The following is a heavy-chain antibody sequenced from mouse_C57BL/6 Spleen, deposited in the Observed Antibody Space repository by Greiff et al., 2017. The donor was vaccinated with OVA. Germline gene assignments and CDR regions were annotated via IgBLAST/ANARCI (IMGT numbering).Heavy chain of an antibody. CDR3: ARGDVYGSSYVGY. D-gene: IGHD1-1*01. CDR2: IDPSDSET. CDR1: GYTFTSYW. J-gene: IGHJ2*01. V-gene: IGHV1-52*01. Sequence: QVQLQQPGAELVRPGSSVKLSCKASGYTFTSYWMHWVKQRPIQGLEWIGNIDPSDSETHYNQKFKDKATLTVDKSSSTAYMHLSSLTSENSAVYYCARGDVYGSSYVGYWGQGTTLTVSS.